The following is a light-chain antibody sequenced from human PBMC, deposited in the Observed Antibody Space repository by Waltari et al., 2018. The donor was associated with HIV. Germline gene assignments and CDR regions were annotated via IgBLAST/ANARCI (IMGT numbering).Light chain of an antibody. V-gene: IGLV1-44*01. CDR2: SNN. Sequence: QSVLTQPPSASGTPGQRVPISCSGSNSNIGSNTVNWYQQLPGTAPKLLIYSNNQRPSGVPDRCSGSKSGTSASLAISGLQSEDEADYYCAAWDDSLNGVVFGGGTKLTVL. CDR1: NSNIGSNT. J-gene: IGLJ2*01. CDR3: AAWDDSLNGVV.